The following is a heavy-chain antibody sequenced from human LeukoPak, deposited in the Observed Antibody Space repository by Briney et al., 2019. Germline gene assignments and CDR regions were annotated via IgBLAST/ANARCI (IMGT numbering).Heavy chain of an antibody. CDR3: ARRGNWNDDFDY. CDR2: IYYSGST. CDR1: GGSISSSSYY. V-gene: IGHV4-39*01. J-gene: IGHJ4*02. Sequence: SETLSLTCTVSGGSISSSSYYWGWIRQPPGKGLEWIGSIYYSGSTYYNPSLKSRVTISVDTSKNQFSLKLSSVTAADTAVYYCARRGNWNDDFDYWGREPWSPSPQ. D-gene: IGHD1-1*01.